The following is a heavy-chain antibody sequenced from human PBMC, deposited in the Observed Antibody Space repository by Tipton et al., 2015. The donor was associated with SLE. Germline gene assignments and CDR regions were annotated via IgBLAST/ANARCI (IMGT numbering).Heavy chain of an antibody. V-gene: IGHV4-59*01. Sequence: TLSLTCTVSGGSISSYYWSWIRQPPGKGLEWIGYIYYSGSTNYNPPLTSRVTISVDTSKNQFSLKLSSVTAADTAVYYCARDRGGGPTPDAFDIWGQGTMVTVSS. CDR2: IYYSGST. CDR1: GGSISSYY. CDR3: ARDRGGGPTPDAFDI. J-gene: IGHJ3*02. D-gene: IGHD3-10*01.